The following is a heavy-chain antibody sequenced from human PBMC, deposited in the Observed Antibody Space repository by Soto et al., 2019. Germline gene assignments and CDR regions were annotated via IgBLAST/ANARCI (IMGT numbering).Heavy chain of an antibody. V-gene: IGHV3-11*01. CDR2: IRSTSSTI. Sequence: QAQLVESGGDLVKPGGSLRLSCAASGFTFIDYFMSWIRQAPGKGLEWVAYIRSTSSTIYYADSVKGRFTISRDNAKNSLHLQMRGLRPEGTAVYYCAASPADIDERDYWGQGTLVTVSS. J-gene: IGHJ4*02. CDR1: GFTFIDYF. CDR3: AASPADIDERDY.